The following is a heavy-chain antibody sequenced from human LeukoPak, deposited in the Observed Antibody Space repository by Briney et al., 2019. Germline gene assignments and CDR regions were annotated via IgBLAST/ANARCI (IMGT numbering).Heavy chain of an antibody. Sequence: GGSFTLSRAAGGLTFSGSAMHWVRPASGKELEWVGRIRNKANNYATGYAASVKGRFSISRDDSKNTAYLQMNSLKTEDTAVYYCTRLGSSGPTLGRDYWGQGTLVTVSS. CDR1: GLTFSGSA. CDR3: TRLGSSGPTLGRDY. V-gene: IGHV3-73*01. CDR2: IRNKANNYAT. D-gene: IGHD3-10*01. J-gene: IGHJ4*02.